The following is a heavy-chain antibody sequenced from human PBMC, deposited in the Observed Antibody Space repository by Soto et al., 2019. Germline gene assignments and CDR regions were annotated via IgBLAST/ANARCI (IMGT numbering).Heavy chain of an antibody. J-gene: IGHJ4*02. V-gene: IGHV1-46*01. Sequence: QVQLVQSGAEVKKPGASVKVSCQASGYTFASHYIHWVRQAPGQGLEWMGVINPNGGNTRYAQRFQDRLTLTTDTPTNTVYLDLSSLSSDDTADYYCGRDTAGLDYWGQGTLVTVSS. CDR1: GYTFASHY. CDR3: GRDTAGLDY. CDR2: INPNGGNT.